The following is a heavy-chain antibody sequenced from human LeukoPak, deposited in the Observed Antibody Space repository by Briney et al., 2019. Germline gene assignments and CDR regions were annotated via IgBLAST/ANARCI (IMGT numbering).Heavy chain of an antibody. CDR1: GGSISTYY. D-gene: IGHD1-26*01. CDR3: ARGASGTLYDAFYI. V-gene: IGHV4-59*01. CDR2: IYYSGTT. J-gene: IGHJ3*02. Sequence: PSETLSLTCTVSGGSISTYYWSWIRQPPGGGLEWVGSIYYSGTTHSNPSLKSRATLSVDTSKNHLSLTVSSVTAADTAVYYCARGASGTLYDAFYIWGQGTMVTVSS.